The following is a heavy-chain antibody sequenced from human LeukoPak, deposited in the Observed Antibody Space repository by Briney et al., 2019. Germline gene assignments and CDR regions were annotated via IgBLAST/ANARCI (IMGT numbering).Heavy chain of an antibody. CDR2: IYSGGST. D-gene: IGHD3-22*01. CDR3: AGAYYYESSGYFYFAY. V-gene: IGHV3-53*01. CDR1: GFTFSSNY. Sequence: GGSLRLSCAASGFTFSSNYMTWVRQAPGKGLEWVSVIYSGGSTYRPDSVKGRFTISRDNSKNTMYLQMNNLRAEDTAVYYCAGAYYYESSGYFYFAYWGQGTLVTVSS. J-gene: IGHJ4*02.